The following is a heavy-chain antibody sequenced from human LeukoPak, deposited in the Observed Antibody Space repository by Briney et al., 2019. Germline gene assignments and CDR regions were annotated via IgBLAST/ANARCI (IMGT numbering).Heavy chain of an antibody. D-gene: IGHD3-22*01. CDR3: VKDLYYDNSGYYSGAFDY. CDR2: INSNGGRT. Sequence: GGSLRLSCSASGFTFKKYAMHWVRQAPGKRLEYVSAINSNGGRTYYADSVKGRFTISRDNSKNTLFLQMSSLRVEDTAVYYCVKDLYYDNSGYYSGAFDYWGQGTLVTVSS. V-gene: IGHV3-64D*06. CDR1: GFTFKKYA. J-gene: IGHJ4*02.